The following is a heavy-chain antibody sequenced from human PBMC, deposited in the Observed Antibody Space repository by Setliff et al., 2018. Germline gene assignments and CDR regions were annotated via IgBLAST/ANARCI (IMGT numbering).Heavy chain of an antibody. D-gene: IGHD3-3*01. CDR2: VSFFGSS. J-gene: IGHJ3*02. V-gene: IGHV4-39*07. CDR3: AGVNGENDLPDI. Sequence: SETLSLTCTVSGVSISSTTYYWTWVRQPPGKGLEWIGTVSFFGSSFIYPSLRSRVTISADTSKNQFSLKLTSATAADTAMYYCAGVNGENDLPDIWGQGTMVTVSS. CDR1: GVSISSTTYY.